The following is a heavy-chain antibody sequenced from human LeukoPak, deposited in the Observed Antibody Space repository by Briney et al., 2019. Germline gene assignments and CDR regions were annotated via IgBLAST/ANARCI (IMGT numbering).Heavy chain of an antibody. J-gene: IGHJ2*01. CDR3: ARDLRTVIGWYFDL. CDR1: GFTFSSYS. V-gene: IGHV3-21*01. Sequence: GGSLRLSCAASGFTFSSYSMNWVRQAPGKGLEWVSSISSSSRYIYYADSVKGRFTISRDNAKNSLYLQMNSLRAEDTAVYYCARDLRTVIGWYFDLWGRGTLVTVSS. D-gene: IGHD4-17*01. CDR2: ISSSSRYI.